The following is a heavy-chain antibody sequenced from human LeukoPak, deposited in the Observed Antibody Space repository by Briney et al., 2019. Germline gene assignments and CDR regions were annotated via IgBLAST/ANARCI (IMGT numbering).Heavy chain of an antibody. CDR3: AREDRQAKYCSSTSCYLDY. D-gene: IGHD2-2*01. J-gene: IGHJ4*02. CDR1: GFTCSSYA. CDR2: ISYDGSNK. Sequence: PGRSLRLSCAASGFTCSSYAMHWVRQAPGKGLEWVAVISYDGSNKYYADSVKGRFTISRDNSKNTLYLQMNSLRAEDTAVYYCAREDRQAKYCSSTSCYLDYWGQGTLVTVSS. V-gene: IGHV3-30-3*01.